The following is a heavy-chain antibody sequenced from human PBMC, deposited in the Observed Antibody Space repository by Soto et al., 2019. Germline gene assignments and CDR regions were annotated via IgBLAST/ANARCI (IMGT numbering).Heavy chain of an antibody. D-gene: IGHD6-6*01. CDR3: AKDLTRQLAYWLDP. Sequence: ASVKVSCKASGFSFTEYYIHWLRQARGQGLEWMGWINAHSGGTEYGQKFQGRVILTRDTSISTDYMTLSSLRSDDTAIYYCAKDLTRQLAYWLDPWGQGTQVTVSS. V-gene: IGHV1-2*02. CDR2: INAHSGGT. J-gene: IGHJ5*02. CDR1: GFSFTEYY.